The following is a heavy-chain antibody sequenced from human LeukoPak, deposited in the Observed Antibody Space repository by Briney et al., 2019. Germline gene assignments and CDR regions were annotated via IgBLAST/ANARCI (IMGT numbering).Heavy chain of an antibody. J-gene: IGHJ4*02. Sequence: GGSLRLSCAASGFTFSSYAMSWVRQAPGKGLEWVSSVSVSGDAKYSADSVKGRFTISRDNSKNTLYLQMNSLRAEDTAVYYCARQDSSGWFEYWGQGTLVTVSS. CDR3: ARQDSSGWFEY. V-gene: IGHV3-23*01. D-gene: IGHD6-19*01. CDR2: VSVSGDAK. CDR1: GFTFSSYA.